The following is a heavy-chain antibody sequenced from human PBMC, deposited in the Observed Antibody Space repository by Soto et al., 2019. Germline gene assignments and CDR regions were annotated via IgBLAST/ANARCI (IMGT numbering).Heavy chain of an antibody. Sequence: GGSLRLSCAASGFTFDDYAMHWVRQAPGKGLEWVSGISWNSGSIGYADSVKGRFTISRDNAKNSLYLQMNSLRAEDTALYYCAKESDGDGSPYDYWGQGTLVTVSS. J-gene: IGHJ4*02. D-gene: IGHD3-10*01. CDR1: GFTFDDYA. CDR2: ISWNSGSI. CDR3: AKESDGDGSPYDY. V-gene: IGHV3-9*01.